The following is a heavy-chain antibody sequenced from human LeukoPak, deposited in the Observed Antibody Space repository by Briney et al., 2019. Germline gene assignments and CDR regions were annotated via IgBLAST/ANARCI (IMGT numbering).Heavy chain of an antibody. D-gene: IGHD2-15*01. V-gene: IGHV1-2*02. J-gene: IGHJ5*02. Sequence: ASVKVSCKASGYTFTGYYMHWVRQAPGQGLEWMGWINPNSGGTNYAQKFQGRVTMTRDTSISTAYMELSRLRSDDTAVYYCARDQKSTMVAATSWFDPWGQGTLVTVSS. CDR1: GYTFTGYY. CDR2: INPNSGGT. CDR3: ARDQKSTMVAATSWFDP.